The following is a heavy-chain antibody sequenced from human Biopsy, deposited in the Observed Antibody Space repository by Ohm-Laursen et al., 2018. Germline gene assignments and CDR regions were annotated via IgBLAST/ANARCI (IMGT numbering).Heavy chain of an antibody. CDR1: GFLFSDYY. J-gene: IGHJ6*02. V-gene: IGHV3-11*01. CDR2: ISSGGTTI. Sequence: SLRLSCSASGFLFSDYYMKGIRQAPGKGLEWVSYISSGGTTIYYADSVKGRFTISRDNAKNSLHLQMKSLRAEDTAVYYCARELGNGMDVWGQGTPVTVSS. CDR3: ARELGNGMDV.